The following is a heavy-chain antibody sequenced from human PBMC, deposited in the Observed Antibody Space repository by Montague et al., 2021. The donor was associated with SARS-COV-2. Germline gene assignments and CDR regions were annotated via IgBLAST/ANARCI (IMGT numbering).Heavy chain of an antibody. CDR1: GFTFSIYS. V-gene: IGHV3-74*01. D-gene: IGHD1-14*01. Sequence: SLRLSCAASGFTFSIYSMYWVRQAPGKGLIWVSRINFDGSSKNYADSVSGRFTTSRDNTKNTVYLQMNSLRAEDTGVYYCIRASWYFDYWGQGALVTVSS. CDR3: IRASWYFDY. J-gene: IGHJ4*02. CDR2: INFDGSSK.